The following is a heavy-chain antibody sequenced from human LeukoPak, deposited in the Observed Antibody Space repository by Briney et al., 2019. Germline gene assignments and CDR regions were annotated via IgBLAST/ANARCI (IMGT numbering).Heavy chain of an antibody. D-gene: IGHD5-24*01. J-gene: IGHJ4*02. V-gene: IGHV3-48*04. CDR2: ISGGSDTI. CDR1: GFTFSPYP. CDR3: ARDLGRDRYFDS. Sequence: GGSLRLSCVVSGFTFSPYPMNWVRQAPGKGLEWVSYISGGSDTIHYADSVKGRFTISRDNAKNSLYLQMNSLRAEDTAVYYCARDLGRDRYFDSWGQGTLVTVSS.